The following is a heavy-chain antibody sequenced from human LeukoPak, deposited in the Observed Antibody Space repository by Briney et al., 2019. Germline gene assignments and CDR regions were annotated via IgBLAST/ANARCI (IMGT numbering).Heavy chain of an antibody. CDR1: GGSISSYY. CDR2: IYYSGST. CDR3: AVPIPGYSYGYYY. V-gene: IGHV4-59*08. D-gene: IGHD5-18*01. J-gene: IGHJ4*02. Sequence: SETLSLTCTVSGGSISSYYWSWIRQPPGKGLEWIEYIYYSGSTNYNPSLKSRVTISVDTSKNQFSLKLSSVTAADTAVYYCAVPIPGYSYGYYYWGQGTLVTVSS.